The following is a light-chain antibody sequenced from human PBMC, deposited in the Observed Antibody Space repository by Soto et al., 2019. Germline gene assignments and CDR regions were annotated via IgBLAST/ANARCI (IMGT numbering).Light chain of an antibody. CDR3: MQALQTPPT. J-gene: IGKJ1*01. CDR1: QSLLHSNGYNY. CDR2: LGS. Sequence: DIVMTQSPLSLPVTPGEPASISCRSSQSLLHSNGYNYLDWYLQKPGQSPQLLIYLGSNRASGVPDRLRCSGTGTGFTQKNSRVEAEDVGVYYCMQALQTPPTFGQGTKVEIK. V-gene: IGKV2-28*01.